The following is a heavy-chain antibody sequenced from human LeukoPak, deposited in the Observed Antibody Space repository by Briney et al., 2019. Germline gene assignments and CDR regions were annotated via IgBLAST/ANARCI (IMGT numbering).Heavy chain of an antibody. CDR2: INHSGST. CDR3: ARGYSSSWLTFDY. CDR1: GGSFSGYY. D-gene: IGHD6-13*01. J-gene: IGHJ4*02. Sequence: SETLSLTCAVYGGSFSGYYWSWIRQPPGKGLEWIGEINHSGSTNYNPSLKSRVTISVDTSKDQFSLKLSSVTAADTAVYYCARGYSSSWLTFDYWGQGTLVTVSS. V-gene: IGHV4-34*01.